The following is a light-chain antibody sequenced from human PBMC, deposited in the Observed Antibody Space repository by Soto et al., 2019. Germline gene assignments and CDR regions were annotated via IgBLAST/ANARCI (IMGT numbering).Light chain of an antibody. Sequence: EIVMTQSPGTLSVSPGERATLSFXXSQNVISNLAWYQQRPGQAPRLLIYSASTRATGIPARFSGSGSGTEFTLTISSLQSGDAAVYYCQQYNNWPPITFGQGTRLEIK. CDR2: SAS. CDR1: QNVISN. CDR3: QQYNNWPPIT. V-gene: IGKV3-15*01. J-gene: IGKJ5*01.